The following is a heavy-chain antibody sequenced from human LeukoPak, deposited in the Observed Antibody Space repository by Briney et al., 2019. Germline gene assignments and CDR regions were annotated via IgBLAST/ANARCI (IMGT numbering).Heavy chain of an antibody. CDR3: AKEKDYYDSSLDY. Sequence: NPGGSLRLSCAASGFIFSNYGMSWVRQAPGKGLEWVSSISFSSTHIYYADSIQGRFTISRDNAENSLYLQMNSLRAEDTAVYYCAKEKDYYDSSLDYWGQGTLVTVSS. J-gene: IGHJ4*02. CDR1: GFIFSNYG. D-gene: IGHD3-22*01. CDR2: ISFSSTHI. V-gene: IGHV3-21*06.